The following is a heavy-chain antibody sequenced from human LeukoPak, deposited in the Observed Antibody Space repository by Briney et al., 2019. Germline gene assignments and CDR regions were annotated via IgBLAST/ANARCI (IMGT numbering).Heavy chain of an antibody. V-gene: IGHV4-59*01. CDR3: ARGEDSKRWAFDY. Sequence: SETLSLTCTVSGGSISSYYWSWIRQPPGKGLEWIGYIYCSGSTNYNPSLKSRVTISVDTSKNQFSLKLSSVTAADTAVYYCARGEDSKRWAFDYWGQGTLVTVSS. D-gene: IGHD1-26*01. CDR2: IYCSGST. CDR1: GGSISSYY. J-gene: IGHJ4*02.